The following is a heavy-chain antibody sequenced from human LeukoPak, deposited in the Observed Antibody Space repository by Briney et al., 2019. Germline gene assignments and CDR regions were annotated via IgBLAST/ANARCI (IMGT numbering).Heavy chain of an antibody. Sequence: SVKVSCKASGGTFSSYAISWVRQAPGQGLEWTGRIIPIFGIANYAQKFQGRVTITADKSTSTAYMELSSLRSEDTAVYYCARDQTRITGLFDYWGQGTLVTVSS. J-gene: IGHJ4*02. CDR1: GGTFSSYA. D-gene: IGHD1-20*01. V-gene: IGHV1-69*04. CDR2: IIPIFGIA. CDR3: ARDQTRITGLFDY.